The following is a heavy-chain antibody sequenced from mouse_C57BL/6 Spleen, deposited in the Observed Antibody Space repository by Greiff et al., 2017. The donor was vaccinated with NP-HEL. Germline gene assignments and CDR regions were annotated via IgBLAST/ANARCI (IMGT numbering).Heavy chain of an antibody. D-gene: IGHD4-1*01. CDR1: GFNIKDYY. CDR3: AKANSIWYFDV. V-gene: IGHV14-2*01. CDR2: IDPEDGET. J-gene: IGHJ1*03. Sequence: VQLQQSGAELVKPGASVKLSCTASGFNIKDYYMHWVKQRTEQGLEWIGRIDPEDGETKHAPKFQGKATITADTSSNTAYLQLSSLTSEDTAVYYCAKANSIWYFDVWGTGTTVTVSS.